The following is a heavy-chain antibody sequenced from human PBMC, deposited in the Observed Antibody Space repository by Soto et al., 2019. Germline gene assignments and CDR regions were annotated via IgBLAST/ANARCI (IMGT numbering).Heavy chain of an antibody. CDR3: SRVDPSPKRPDY. D-gene: IGHD3-9*01. V-gene: IGHV3-72*01. Sequence: HPGGSLRLSCTVSADSEFSFSDQYMDWVRQAPVKGLEGVGRTRNRVYNPSTAYAASVPVRFTISRDEFKKIAVLQADRLKNYYAAVYYFSRVDPSPKRPDYWGQGTLVTVSS. J-gene: IGHJ4*02. CDR2: TRNRVYNPST. CDR1: EFSFSDQY.